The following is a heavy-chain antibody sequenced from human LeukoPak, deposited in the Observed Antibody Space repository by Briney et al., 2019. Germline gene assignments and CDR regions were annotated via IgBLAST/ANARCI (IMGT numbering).Heavy chain of an antibody. V-gene: IGHV4-59*01. CDR3: ARVILDCSGGSCYSRGENWFDP. D-gene: IGHD2-15*01. CDR1: GGSISSYY. J-gene: IGHJ5*02. CDR2: IYYSGST. Sequence: SETLSLTCTVSGGSISSYYWSWIRQPPGKGLEWIGYIYYSGSTNYNPSLKSRVTISVDTSKNQFSLKLSSVTAADTAVYYCARVILDCSGGSCYSRGENWFDPWGQGTLVTVSS.